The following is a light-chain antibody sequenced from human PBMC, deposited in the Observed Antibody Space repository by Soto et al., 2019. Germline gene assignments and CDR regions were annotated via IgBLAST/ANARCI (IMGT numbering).Light chain of an antibody. J-gene: IGKJ4*01. V-gene: IGKV1-12*01. CDR2: AAS. Sequence: DIEGTQSPTSVSASVGDRVTITCRASQGISSWLAWYQKKPGKDPKLVIYAASSLQSGVPSGFSGSGSGTDFNLTISRLQTEDFATYYCPQANSFPLTFGGGTKLAIK. CDR3: PQANSFPLT. CDR1: QGISSW.